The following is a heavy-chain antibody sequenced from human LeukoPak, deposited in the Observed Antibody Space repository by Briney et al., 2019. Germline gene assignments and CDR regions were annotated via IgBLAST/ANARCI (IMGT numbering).Heavy chain of an antibody. CDR2: IYYSGST. CDR1: GGSISIYY. CDR3: ARSYDFWSGYYSRIGFDY. Sequence: PSETLSLTCTGSGGSISIYYWSWIRQPPGKGLEWIGYIYYSGSTNYNPSLKSRVTISVDTSKNQFSLKLSSVTAADTAVYYCARSYDFWSGYYSRIGFDYWGQGTLVTVSS. V-gene: IGHV4-59*01. J-gene: IGHJ4*02. D-gene: IGHD3-3*01.